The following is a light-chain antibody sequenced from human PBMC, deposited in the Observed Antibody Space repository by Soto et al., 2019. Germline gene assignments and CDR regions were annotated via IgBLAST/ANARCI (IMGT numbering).Light chain of an antibody. CDR1: QSVSNS. Sequence: IVLTQSPATLSLSPGERVTLSCRASQSVSNSLAWYQQKPGQPPRLLIYDVSNRATGIPARFSGSGSGTDFTLTITSLEPEDFAVYYCQQYKNWPPISFGQGTRLEIK. CDR3: QQYKNWPPIS. CDR2: DVS. J-gene: IGKJ5*01. V-gene: IGKV3-11*01.